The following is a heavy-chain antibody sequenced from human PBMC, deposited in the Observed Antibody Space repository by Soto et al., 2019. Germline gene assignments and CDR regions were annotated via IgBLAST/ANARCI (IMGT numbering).Heavy chain of an antibody. V-gene: IGHV3-7*04. CDR2: IKEDGSET. J-gene: IGHJ4*02. CDR1: GFTFRTYW. Sequence: PGGSLRLSCAASGFTFRTYWMNWVRQAPGKGLEWVANIKEDGSETYYVDTVKGRFTISRDNAKNSVFLQMNSLRAEDTAVYYCARDPYYYEYVWGKYPHYFFDFWGQGTQVTVSS. CDR3: ARDPYYYEYVWGKYPHYFFDF. D-gene: IGHD3-16*01.